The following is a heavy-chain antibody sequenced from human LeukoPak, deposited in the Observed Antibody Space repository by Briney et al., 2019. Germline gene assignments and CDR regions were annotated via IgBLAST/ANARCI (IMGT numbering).Heavy chain of an antibody. D-gene: IGHD7-27*01. CDR1: GFTFDDYG. CDR3: ARTASNWPKGYFDY. J-gene: IGHJ4*02. V-gene: IGHV3-20*04. Sequence: GGSLRLSCAASGFTFDDYGMSWVRQAPGKGLEWVSGINWNGGSTGYADSVRGRFTISRDNAKNSLYLQMNSLRAEDTALYYCARTASNWPKGYFDYWGQGTLVTVSS. CDR2: INWNGGST.